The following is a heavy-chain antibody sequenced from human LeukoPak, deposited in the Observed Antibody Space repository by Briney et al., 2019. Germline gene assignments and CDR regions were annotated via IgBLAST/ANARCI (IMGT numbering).Heavy chain of an antibody. J-gene: IGHJ4*02. V-gene: IGHV1-69*05. D-gene: IGHD3-22*01. Sequence: VASVKVSCKASGGTFSSYAISWVRQAPGQGLEWMGGIIPIFGTANYAQKFQGRVTITTDESTSTAYMELSSLRSEDTVVYYCARGSAFYDSSGYLSYYFDYWGQGTLVTVSS. CDR1: GGTFSSYA. CDR2: IIPIFGTA. CDR3: ARGSAFYDSSGYLSYYFDY.